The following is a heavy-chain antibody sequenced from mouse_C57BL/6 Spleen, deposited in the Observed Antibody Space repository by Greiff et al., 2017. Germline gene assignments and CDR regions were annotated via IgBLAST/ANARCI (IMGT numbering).Heavy chain of an antibody. V-gene: IGHV1-81*01. CDR2: IYPRSGNT. D-gene: IGHD1-1*01. Sequence: QVQLQQSGAELARPGASVKLSCKASGYTFTSYGISWVKQRTGQGLEWIGEIYPRSGNTYYNEKSKGKATLTADKSSSTAYMELRSLTSEDSAVYFCARWEYYGSSYVSYFDYWGQGTTLTVSS. J-gene: IGHJ2*01. CDR3: ARWEYYGSSYVSYFDY. CDR1: GYTFTSYG.